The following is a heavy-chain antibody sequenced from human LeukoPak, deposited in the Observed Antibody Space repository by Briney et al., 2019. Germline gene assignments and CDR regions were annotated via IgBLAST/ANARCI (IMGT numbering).Heavy chain of an antibody. J-gene: IGHJ5*02. D-gene: IGHD1-7*01. CDR3: ARGIWNYKGKWFDP. Sequence: GGSLRLSCAASGFTFGTSIMIWVRQTPGKGLEWISYISSSSTTIYYADSVKGRFPISRDNAKNSLYLQMSSLRAEDTAVYFCARGIWNYKGKWFDPWGQGTLVTVSS. CDR2: ISSSSTTI. V-gene: IGHV3-48*04. CDR1: GFTFGTSI.